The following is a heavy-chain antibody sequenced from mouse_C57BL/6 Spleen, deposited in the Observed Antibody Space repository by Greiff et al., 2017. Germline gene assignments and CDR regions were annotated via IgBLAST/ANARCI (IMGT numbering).Heavy chain of an antibody. V-gene: IGHV1-76*01. CDR1: GYTFTDYY. Sequence: VQLQQSGAELVRPGASVKLSCKASGYTFTDYYINWVKQRPGQGLEWIARIYPGSGNTYYNEKFKGKATLTAEKSSSTAYMQLRSLTSEDSAVDFCASSSYGNYAMDYWGQGTSVTVSS. CDR3: ASSSYGNYAMDY. D-gene: IGHD2-10*01. J-gene: IGHJ4*01. CDR2: IYPGSGNT.